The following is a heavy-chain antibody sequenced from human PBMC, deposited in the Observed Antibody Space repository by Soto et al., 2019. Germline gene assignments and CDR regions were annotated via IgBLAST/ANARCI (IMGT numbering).Heavy chain of an antibody. J-gene: IGHJ4*02. CDR2: IYYSGST. V-gene: IGHV4-31*03. Sequence: QVQLQESGPGLVKPSQTLSLTCTVSGGSISTGGYYWTWIRQHPGKGLEWIGYIYYSGSTYYNPSLKSRVTISVDTSKNQFSLKLSSATAADTAVYYCARGLSVTLLDNWGQGTLVTVSS. CDR1: GGSISTGGYY. CDR3: ARGLSVTLLDN. D-gene: IGHD4-17*01.